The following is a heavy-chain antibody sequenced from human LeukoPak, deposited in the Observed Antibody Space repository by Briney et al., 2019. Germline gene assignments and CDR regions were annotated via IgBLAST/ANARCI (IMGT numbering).Heavy chain of an antibody. CDR1: GFTFRSHA. Sequence: GGSLRLSCVGSGFTFRSHAMSWVRQAPEKGLEFVSGIHENGGTTYYADSVKGRFSISRDNSKNTLYLQMDSLRGEDTAVYYCAKDFRIGYSAHFDYWGQGALVTVSS. V-gene: IGHV3-23*01. D-gene: IGHD2-21*01. CDR3: AKDFRIGYSAHFDY. CDR2: IHENGGTT. J-gene: IGHJ4*02.